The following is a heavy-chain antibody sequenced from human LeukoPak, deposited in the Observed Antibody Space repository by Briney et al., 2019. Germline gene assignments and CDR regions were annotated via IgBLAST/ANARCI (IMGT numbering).Heavy chain of an antibody. CDR1: GFTFSSYG. J-gene: IGHJ1*01. CDR2: IWYDGSNK. D-gene: IGHD6-19*01. CDR3: AKFAGIAVAKN. V-gene: IGHV3-33*06. Sequence: GGSLRLSCAASGFTFSSYGMHWVRQAPGKGLEWVAVIWYDGSNKYYADSVKGRFTISRDNSKNTLYLQMNSLRAEDTAVYYCAKFAGIAVAKNWGQGTLVTVSS.